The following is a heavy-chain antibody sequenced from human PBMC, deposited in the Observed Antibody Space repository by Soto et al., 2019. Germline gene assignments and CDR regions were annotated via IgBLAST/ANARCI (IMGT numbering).Heavy chain of an antibody. CDR1: GFMFSEHS. CDR3: ARLPKGSLVTA. D-gene: IGHD2-21*02. CDR2: ISSSSDST. V-gene: IGHV3-48*02. Sequence: LVESGGGLVYPGGSLTLSCVGSGFMFSEHSMNWVRQAPGKGLQWVSYISSSSDSTYYADSVKGRFTVSRDNAKNALFLPMNSLRDDDTSTYYCARLPKGSLVTAWGQGVRVTVSS. J-gene: IGHJ4*02.